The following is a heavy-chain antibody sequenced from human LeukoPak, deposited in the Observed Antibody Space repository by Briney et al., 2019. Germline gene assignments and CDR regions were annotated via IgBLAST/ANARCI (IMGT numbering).Heavy chain of an antibody. CDR3: ACLRGYSGYDYFYY. CDR2: ISAYNGNT. CDR1: GGTFSSYA. D-gene: IGHD5-12*01. J-gene: IGHJ4*02. Sequence: GASVKVSCKASGGTFSSYAISWVRQAPGQGLEWMGWISAYNGNTNYAQKLQGRVTMTTDTSTSTAYMELRSLRSDDTAVYYCACLRGYSGYDYFYYWGQGTLVTVSS. V-gene: IGHV1-18*01.